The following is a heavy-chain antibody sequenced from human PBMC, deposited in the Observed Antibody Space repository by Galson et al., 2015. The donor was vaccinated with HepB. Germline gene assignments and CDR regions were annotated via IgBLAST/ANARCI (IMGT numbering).Heavy chain of an antibody. CDR3: ATSLG. J-gene: IGHJ4*02. V-gene: IGHV5-10-1*01. Sequence: SGAEVKKPGESLRISCQGSGYNFANYWLSWVRQMPGKGLEWMGKIDPSYSYSDYSPSFQGHVTISIDTSKNTAYLQWNSLKTSDTAMYYCATSLGWGRGTQVIVSS. CDR2: IDPSYSYS. CDR1: GYNFANYW. D-gene: IGHD3-16*01.